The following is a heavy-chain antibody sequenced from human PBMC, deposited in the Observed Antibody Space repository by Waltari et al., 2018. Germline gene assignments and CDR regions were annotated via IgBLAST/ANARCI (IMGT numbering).Heavy chain of an antibody. CDR2: IYSGGST. V-gene: IGHV3-53*02. CDR3: ARGAYDGSGYYYVFDY. CDR1: GFTVSSNY. D-gene: IGHD3-22*01. Sequence: EVQLVETGGGLIQPGGSLRLSCAASGFTVSSNYMSWVRQAPGKGLEWVSVIYSGGSTYYADSVKGRFTISRDNSKNTLYLQMNSLRAEDTAVYYCARGAYDGSGYYYVFDYWGQGTLVTVSS. J-gene: IGHJ4*02.